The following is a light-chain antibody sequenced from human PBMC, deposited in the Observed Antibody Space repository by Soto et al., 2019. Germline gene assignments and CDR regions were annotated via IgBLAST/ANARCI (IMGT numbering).Light chain of an antibody. Sequence: DIQMTQSPSTLSASVVDTVTVTCRASQSVSGWLAWYQQKPGKVPKLLIYAASTLQSGVPSRFSGSGSGTDFTLTISSLQPEDVATYYCQKYNIAPWTFGQGTKVDIK. CDR3: QKYNIAPWT. CDR2: AAS. V-gene: IGKV1-27*01. CDR1: QSVSGW. J-gene: IGKJ1*01.